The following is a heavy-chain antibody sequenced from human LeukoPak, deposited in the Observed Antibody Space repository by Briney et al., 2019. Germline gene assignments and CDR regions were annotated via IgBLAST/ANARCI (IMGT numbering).Heavy chain of an antibody. CDR1: GFTVSSNY. V-gene: IGHV3-53*01. J-gene: IGHJ4*02. D-gene: IGHD5-18*01. CDR2: IYSGGST. Sequence: GGSLRLSCAASGFTVSSNYMSWVRQAPGKGLEWVSVIYSGGSTYYADSVKGRFTISRDNSKNTLYLQMNSLRAEDTAVYYCARQKTKQLIDYWGQGTLVTVSS. CDR3: ARQKTKQLIDY.